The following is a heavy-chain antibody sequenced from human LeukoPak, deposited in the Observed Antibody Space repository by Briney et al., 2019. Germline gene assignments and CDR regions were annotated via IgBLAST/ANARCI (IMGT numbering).Heavy chain of an antibody. CDR2: MKDDGNEI. D-gene: IGHD1-26*01. Sequence: GGSLRLFCTASGFTFKNYRMTWVRQAAGKGLEWVASMKDDGNEIQYVDSVKGRFTISRDNAKNSLYLQMNNLRAEDTAVYYCARNRATNDYWGQGTLVTVSS. J-gene: IGHJ4*02. CDR3: ARNRATNDY. V-gene: IGHV3-7*01. CDR1: GFTFKNYR.